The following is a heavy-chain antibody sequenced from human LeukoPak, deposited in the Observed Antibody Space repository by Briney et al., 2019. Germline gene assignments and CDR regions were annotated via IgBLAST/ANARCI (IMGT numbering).Heavy chain of an antibody. V-gene: IGHV3-21*01. CDR1: GFTFSSYS. Sequence: GGSLRLSCAASGFTFSSYSMNWVRQAPGKGLEWVSSISSSSSYIYYADSVKGRFTISRGNAKNSLYLQMNSLRAEDTAVYYCARPGIAAAGTDYWGQGTLVTVSS. D-gene: IGHD6-13*01. CDR3: ARPGIAAAGTDY. CDR2: ISSSSSYI. J-gene: IGHJ4*02.